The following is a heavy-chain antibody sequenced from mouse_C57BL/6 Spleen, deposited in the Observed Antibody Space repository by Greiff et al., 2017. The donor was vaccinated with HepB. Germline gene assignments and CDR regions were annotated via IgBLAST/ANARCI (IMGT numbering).Heavy chain of an antibody. CDR1: GYTFTSYW. D-gene: IGHD2-3*01. V-gene: IGHV1-53*01. Sequence: QVQLQQPGTELVKPGASVKLSCKASGYTFTSYWMHWVKQRPGQGLEWIGNINPSNGGTNYNEKVKSKATLTVDKSSSTAYMQLSSLTSEDSAVYYCAGYDGYYGYAMDYWGQRTSVTVSS. CDR2: INPSNGGT. CDR3: AGYDGYYGYAMDY. J-gene: IGHJ4*01.